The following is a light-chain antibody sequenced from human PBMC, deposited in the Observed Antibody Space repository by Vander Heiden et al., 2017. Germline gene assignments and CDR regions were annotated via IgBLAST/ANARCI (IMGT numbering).Light chain of an antibody. V-gene: IGKV4-1*01. CDR2: WAS. CDR3: QQEYSIPRT. Sequence: DIVMTQSPDSLAVSLGERATVNCKSSQSVLYSSNNKNYLAWYQQKPGQPPKLLIYWASTRESGVPDRFSGSGSGTDFTLTISSLQAEDVAVYYCQQEYSIPRTFGPGTKVEIK. CDR1: QSVLYSSNNKNY. J-gene: IGKJ1*01.